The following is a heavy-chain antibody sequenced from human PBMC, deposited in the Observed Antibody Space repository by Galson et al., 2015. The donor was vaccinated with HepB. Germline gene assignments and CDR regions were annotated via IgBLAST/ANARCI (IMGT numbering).Heavy chain of an antibody. J-gene: IGHJ6*02. CDR3: ARDQGGGYNWNSNRYYYYGMDV. V-gene: IGHV1-18*01. D-gene: IGHD1-7*01. Sequence: QSGAEVKKPGASVKVSCKASGYTFTSYGISWVRQAPGQGLEWMGWISAYNGNTNYAQKLQGRVTMTTDTSTSTAYMELRSLRSDDTAVYYCARDQGGGYNWNSNRYYYYGMDVWGQGTTVTVSS. CDR2: ISAYNGNT. CDR1: GYTFTSYG.